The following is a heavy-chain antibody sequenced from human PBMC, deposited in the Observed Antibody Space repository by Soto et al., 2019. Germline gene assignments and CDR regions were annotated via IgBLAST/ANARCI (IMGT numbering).Heavy chain of an antibody. CDR3: ARAGQYQSGTIYYYYGMDV. CDR1: GFTFSSYW. V-gene: IGHV3-7*05. D-gene: IGHD1-7*01. CDR2: IKQDGSEK. Sequence: GGSLRLSCAASGFTFSSYWMSWVRQAPGKGLEWVANIKQDGSEKYYVDSVKGRFTISRDNAKNSLYLQMNSLRAEDTAVYYCARAGQYQSGTIYYYYGMDVWGQGTTVTVSS. J-gene: IGHJ6*02.